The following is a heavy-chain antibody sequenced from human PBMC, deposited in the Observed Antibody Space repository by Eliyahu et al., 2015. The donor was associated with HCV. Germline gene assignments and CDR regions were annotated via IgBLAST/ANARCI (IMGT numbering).Heavy chain of an antibody. J-gene: IGHJ4*02. D-gene: IGHD3-10*01. Sequence: GLEWIGEINHSGSTNYNPSLKSRVTISVDTSKNQFSLKLSSVTAADTAVYYCARASMVQGVIMNYFDYWGQGTLVTVSS. V-gene: IGHV4-34*01. CDR3: ARASMVQGVIMNYFDY. CDR2: INHSGST.